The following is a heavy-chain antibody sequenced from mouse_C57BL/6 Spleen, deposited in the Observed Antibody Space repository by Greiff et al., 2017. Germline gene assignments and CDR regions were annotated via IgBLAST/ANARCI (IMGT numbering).Heavy chain of an antibody. D-gene: IGHD1-1*01. CDR1: GFNIKDDY. CDR2: IDPENGDT. J-gene: IGHJ2*01. V-gene: IGHV14-4*01. Sequence: DVQLQESGAELVRPGASVKLSCTASGFNIKDDYMHWVKQRPEQGLEWIGWIDPENGDTEYASKFQGKATITADTSSNTAYLQLSSLTSEDTAVYCCSTGDYYGSSHFDYWGQGTTLTVSS. CDR3: STGDYYGSSHFDY.